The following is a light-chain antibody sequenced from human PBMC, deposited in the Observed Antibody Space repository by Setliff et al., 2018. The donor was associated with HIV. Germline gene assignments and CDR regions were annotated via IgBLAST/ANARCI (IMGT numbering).Light chain of an antibody. CDR3: SSYTSSSTVL. CDR1: SSDVGGYNY. V-gene: IGLV2-14*03. Sequence: QSVLTQPASVSGSPGQSITISCTGTSSDVGGYNYVSWYQQHPRKAPKLMIYDVSNRPSGVSNRFSGSKSGNTASLTISGLQAEDEADYYCSSYTSSSTVLFGGGTKVTGL. CDR2: DVS. J-gene: IGLJ2*01.